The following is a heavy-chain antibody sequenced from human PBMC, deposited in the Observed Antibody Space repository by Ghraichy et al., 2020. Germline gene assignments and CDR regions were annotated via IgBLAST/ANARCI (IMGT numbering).Heavy chain of an antibody. Sequence: GGSLRLSCAASGFTFTNYWMTWVRQAPGKGLEWVANIKEDGSVKYYVDSVKGRFTISRDNAKNSLFLQMSSLRVEDTAVYYCVIGEANWVHWGQGTLDTVSS. CDR3: VIGEANWVH. J-gene: IGHJ4*02. V-gene: IGHV3-7*01. CDR1: GFTFTNYW. D-gene: IGHD7-27*01. CDR2: IKEDGSVK.